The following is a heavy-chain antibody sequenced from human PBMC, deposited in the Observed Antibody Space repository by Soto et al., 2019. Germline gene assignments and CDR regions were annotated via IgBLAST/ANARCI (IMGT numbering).Heavy chain of an antibody. J-gene: IGHJ6*02. CDR1: GFTFDDYT. CDR2: ISWDGGST. Sequence: GGSLRLSCAASGFTFDDYTMHWVLQAPWKGLEWVSLISWDGGSTYYADSVKGRFTISRDNSKNSLYLQMNSLRTEDTALYYCAKVLVPSAIYYYGMDVWGQGTTVTVSS. CDR3: AKVLVPSAIYYYGMDV. V-gene: IGHV3-43*01. D-gene: IGHD2-2*01.